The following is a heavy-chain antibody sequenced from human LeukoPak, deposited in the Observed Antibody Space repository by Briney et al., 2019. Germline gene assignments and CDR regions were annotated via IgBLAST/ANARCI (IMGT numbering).Heavy chain of an antibody. CDR3: STPKSLDWERCFDL. V-gene: IGHV3-73*01. D-gene: IGHD3/OR15-3a*01. CDR2: IRGKVNKYAT. Sequence: PGGSLRLSCAASGFTFSDSAIHWVRQASGKGLEWVGRIRGKVNKYATAYAASVKGRFTVSRDDSKNTAFLQMNSLKTEDTAIYYCSTPKSLDWERCFDLWGRGTLVTVSS. J-gene: IGHJ2*01. CDR1: GFTFSDSA.